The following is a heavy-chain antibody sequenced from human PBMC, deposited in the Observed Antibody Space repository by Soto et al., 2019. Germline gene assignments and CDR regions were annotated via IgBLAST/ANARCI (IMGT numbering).Heavy chain of an antibody. Sequence: EVQLVESGGGLVKPGGSLRLSCAASGFTFSSFHMNWVRQAPGEGLEWVSSISRNGNYIYYADSVKGRFTISRDNAEISLYLQMNSLRVEDTAVYYCARVFGVSSRPRGYYYYYMDVWGKGTTVTVSS. CDR3: ARVFGVSSRPRGYYYYYMDV. CDR2: ISRNGNYI. V-gene: IGHV3-21*01. CDR1: GFTFSSFH. D-gene: IGHD6-13*01. J-gene: IGHJ6*03.